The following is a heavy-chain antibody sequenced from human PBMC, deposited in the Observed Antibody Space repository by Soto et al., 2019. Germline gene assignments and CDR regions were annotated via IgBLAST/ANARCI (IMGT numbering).Heavy chain of an antibody. V-gene: IGHV3-30*18. CDR1: GFTFSSYG. Sequence: QVQLVESGGGVVQPGRSLRLSCAASGFTFSSYGMHWVRQAPGKGLEWVAVISYDGSNKYYADSVKGRFTLSRDNSKKHLYLQMNSLRAEDKGVDYCAKDSRNDFWSGLNWFDPWGQGTLVTVSS. CDR2: ISYDGSNK. CDR3: AKDSRNDFWSGLNWFDP. D-gene: IGHD3-3*01. J-gene: IGHJ5*02.